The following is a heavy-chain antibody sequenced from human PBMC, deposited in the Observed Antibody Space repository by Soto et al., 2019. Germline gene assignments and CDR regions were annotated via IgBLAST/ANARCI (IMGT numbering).Heavy chain of an antibody. CDR2: AAYSGGT. V-gene: IGHV4-39*01. CDR3: AKVVVGATSHSDFDS. J-gene: IGHJ4*02. CDR1: GGSIANNNYF. Sequence: PSETLSLTCTVSGGSIANNNYFWGLVRQPPGKGLEWIGSAAYSGGTYKNPSLKSRVTVSVDTSKNQFSLKLTSVTAADTAVYYCAKVVVGATSHSDFDSWGQGTLVTVSS. D-gene: IGHD2-15*01.